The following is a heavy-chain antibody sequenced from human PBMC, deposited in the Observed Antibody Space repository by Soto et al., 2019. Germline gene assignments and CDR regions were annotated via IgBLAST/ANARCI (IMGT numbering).Heavy chain of an antibody. Sequence: EVQLEESGGALVQPGRSLRLSCAASGFTFDDYAMHWVRQVLGKGLEWVSSISWNSGNIGYADSVKGRFTISRDNAKNSLYLQMNSLRPEDTALYYCVRAKGGYSNGTPFDYWGQGTLVTVSS. CDR1: GFTFDDYA. V-gene: IGHV3-9*01. J-gene: IGHJ4*02. CDR2: ISWNSGNI. CDR3: VRAKGGYSNGTPFDY. D-gene: IGHD5-18*01.